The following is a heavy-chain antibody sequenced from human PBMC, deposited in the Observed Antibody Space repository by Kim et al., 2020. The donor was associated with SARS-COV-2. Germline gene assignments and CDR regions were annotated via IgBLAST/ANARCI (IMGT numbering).Heavy chain of an antibody. V-gene: IGHV3-21*01. CDR1: GFTFSSYS. CDR3: ATLASLYCSSTSCNQEGYYYYYSMNI. J-gene: IGHJ6*02. D-gene: IGHD2-2*01. CDR2: ISSSSSYI. Sequence: GGSLRLSCAASGFTFSSYSMNWVRQAPGKGLEWVSSISSSSSYIYYADSVKGRFTISRDNAKNSLYLQMNSLRAEDTAMYYCATLASLYCSSTSCNQEGYYYYYSMNIWGQGTTVTVSS.